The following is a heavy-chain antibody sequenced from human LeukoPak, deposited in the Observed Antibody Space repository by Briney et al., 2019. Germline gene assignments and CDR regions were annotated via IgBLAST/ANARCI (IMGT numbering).Heavy chain of an antibody. CDR3: ARFRGCSGGSCPVYYYYYMDV. CDR2: MNPNSGNT. Sequence: ASVKVSCKASGYTFTSYDINWVRQATGQGLGWMGWMNPNSGNTGYAQKFQGRVTMTRNTSISTAYMELSSLRSEDTAVYYCARFRGCSGGSCPVYYYYYMDVWGKGTTVTVSS. D-gene: IGHD2-15*01. CDR1: GYTFTSYD. J-gene: IGHJ6*03. V-gene: IGHV1-8*01.